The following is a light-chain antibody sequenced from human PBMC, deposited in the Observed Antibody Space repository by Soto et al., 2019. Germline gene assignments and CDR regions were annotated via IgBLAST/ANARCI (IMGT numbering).Light chain of an antibody. CDR1: QSVSSN. CDR2: GAS. CDR3: QQYNNWPPLT. Sequence: EIVMTQSRATLSVSPGERATLSCRASQSVSSNLAWYQQKPGQAPRLLVYGASTRATGSPARFSGSGSGTEFTLTISSLQSEDFAVYYCQQYNNWPPLTFGGGTKVEIK. V-gene: IGKV3D-15*01. J-gene: IGKJ4*01.